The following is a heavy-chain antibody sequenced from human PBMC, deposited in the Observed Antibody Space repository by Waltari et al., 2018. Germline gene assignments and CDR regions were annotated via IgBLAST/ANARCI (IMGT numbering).Heavy chain of an antibody. CDR2: IHAGGNT. Sequence: EAQLVESGGGLIQPGGSLRLSCEASGFRVSYNYMSWVRQAPGKGLEWVSVIHAGGNTFYGDSAKGRFTISRDISKNTVYLQINSLTVEDSAIYYCARAGLGSPSQWLQLFDSWGQGTLVTVSS. D-gene: IGHD6-19*01. V-gene: IGHV3-53*01. CDR1: GFRVSYNY. CDR3: ARAGLGSPSQWLQLFDS. J-gene: IGHJ4*02.